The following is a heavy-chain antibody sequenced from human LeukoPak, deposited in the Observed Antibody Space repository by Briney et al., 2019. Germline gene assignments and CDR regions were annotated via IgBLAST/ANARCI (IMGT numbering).Heavy chain of an antibody. J-gene: IGHJ4*02. CDR1: GYTLTELS. D-gene: IGHD3-22*01. V-gene: IGHV1-24*01. CDR3: ATDPRTPPDDSSGYYLGY. Sequence: GASVKVSCKVSGYTLTELSMHWVRQAPGKGLEWMGGFDPEDGETIYAQKFQGRVTMTEDTSTDTAYMELSSLRSEDTAVYYCATDPRTPPDDSSGYYLGYWGQGTLVTVSS. CDR2: FDPEDGET.